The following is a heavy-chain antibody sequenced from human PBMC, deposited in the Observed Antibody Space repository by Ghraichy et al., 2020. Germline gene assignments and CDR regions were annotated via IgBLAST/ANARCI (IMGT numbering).Heavy chain of an antibody. CDR2: ISSSSSTI. CDR3: ARRGWAWELVDAFDI. CDR1: GFTFSSYS. J-gene: IGHJ3*02. D-gene: IGHD1-26*01. Sequence: GGSLRLSCAASGFTFSSYSMNWVRQAPGKGLEWVSYISSSSSTIYYADSVKGRFTISRDNAKNSLYLQMNSLRDKDTAVYYCARRGWAWELVDAFDIWGQGTMVTVSS. V-gene: IGHV3-48*02.